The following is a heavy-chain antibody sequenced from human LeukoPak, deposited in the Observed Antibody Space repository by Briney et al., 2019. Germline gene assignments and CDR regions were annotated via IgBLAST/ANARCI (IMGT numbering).Heavy chain of an antibody. Sequence: RASVTVSCTASGYTFTSYYMHWVRQAPGQGLEWMGIINPSGGSTSYAQKFQGRVTMTRDTSTSTVYMELSSLRSEDTAVYYCARGHIVVVPAAIGIFDYWGQGTLVTVSS. J-gene: IGHJ4*02. V-gene: IGHV1-46*01. CDR2: INPSGGST. CDR1: GYTFTSYY. CDR3: ARGHIVVVPAAIGIFDY. D-gene: IGHD2-2*01.